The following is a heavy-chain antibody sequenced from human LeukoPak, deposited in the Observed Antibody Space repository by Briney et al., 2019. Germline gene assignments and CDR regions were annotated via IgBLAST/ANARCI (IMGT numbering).Heavy chain of an antibody. CDR1: GGTFSSYA. CDR3: ARGDWNAREYYFDY. D-gene: IGHD1-1*01. Sequence: SVKVSCKASGGTFSSYAISWVRQAPGQGREWMGGIIPIFGTANYAQKFQGRVTITADESTSTAYMELSSLRSEDTAVYYCARGDWNAREYYFDYWGQGTLVTVSS. J-gene: IGHJ4*02. CDR2: IIPIFGTA. V-gene: IGHV1-69*13.